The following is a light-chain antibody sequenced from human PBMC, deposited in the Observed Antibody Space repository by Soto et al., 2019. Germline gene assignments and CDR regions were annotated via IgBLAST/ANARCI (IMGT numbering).Light chain of an antibody. CDR1: SSDVGGYNY. V-gene: IGLV2-14*01. J-gene: IGLJ2*01. CDR3: ISYTSSSTHMV. Sequence: QSALTQPASVSGSPGQSITISCTGTSSDVGGYNYVSWYQQHPGKAPKLMIYDVSNRPSGVSNRFSGSKSGNTASLTISGLQAEDEADYYCISYTSSSTHMVFGGGTKLTVL. CDR2: DVS.